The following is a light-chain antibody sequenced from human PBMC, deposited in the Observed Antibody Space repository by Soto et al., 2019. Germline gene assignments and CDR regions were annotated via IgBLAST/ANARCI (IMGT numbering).Light chain of an antibody. Sequence: DIQMTQSPSTLSASVGDRVTITCRASQSISSWLAWYQQKPGKAPKLLIYDASSLESGVPSRFSGSGSATESTLTISSLQPDDFATYYCQQYNSYSRTFGQGTKVEIK. J-gene: IGKJ1*01. V-gene: IGKV1-5*01. CDR3: QQYNSYSRT. CDR2: DAS. CDR1: QSISSW.